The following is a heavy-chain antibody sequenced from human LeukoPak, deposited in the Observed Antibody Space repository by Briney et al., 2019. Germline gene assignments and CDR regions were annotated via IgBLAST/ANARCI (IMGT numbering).Heavy chain of an antibody. V-gene: IGHV1-69*06. CDR1: VGTFSSYA. CDR2: SIPIFGTA. D-gene: IGHD1-14*01. Sequence: SVKVSCKASVGTFSSYAISWGRQAPGQGLEWMGGSIPIFGTANYAQKFRGGVTITAGKSTSPAYMELSSLRSEDTAVYSCARATHRYYFDYWGQGTLVTVSS. J-gene: IGHJ4*02. CDR3: ARATHRYYFDY.